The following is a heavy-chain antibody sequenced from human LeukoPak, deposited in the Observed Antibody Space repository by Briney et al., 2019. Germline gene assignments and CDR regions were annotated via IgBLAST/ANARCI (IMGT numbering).Heavy chain of an antibody. CDR2: IYYSGST. V-gene: IGHV4-59*01. J-gene: IGHJ4*02. CDR3: ARGALRYYGSGSYYNLDY. D-gene: IGHD3-10*01. Sequence: SETLSLTCTVSGGSISSYYWSWIRQPPGKGLEWIGYIYYSGSTNYNPSLKSRVTISVDTSKNQFSLKLSSVTAAGTAVYYCARGALRYYGSGSYYNLDYWGQGTLVTVSS. CDR1: GGSISSYY.